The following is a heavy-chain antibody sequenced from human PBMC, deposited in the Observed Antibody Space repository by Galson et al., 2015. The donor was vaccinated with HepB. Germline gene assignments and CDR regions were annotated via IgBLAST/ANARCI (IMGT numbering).Heavy chain of an antibody. CDR2: INTNTGNP. V-gene: IGHV7-4-1*02. J-gene: IGHJ4*02. CDR1: GYTLTSYA. Sequence: SVKVSCKASGYTLTSYAMSWVRQAPGQGLEWMGWINTNTGNPTYAQGFTGRFVFSLDTSISTAYLQISSLKAEDTAVYYCARDRFQWLGTFDYWGQGTLVTVSS. D-gene: IGHD6-19*01. CDR3: ARDRFQWLGTFDY.